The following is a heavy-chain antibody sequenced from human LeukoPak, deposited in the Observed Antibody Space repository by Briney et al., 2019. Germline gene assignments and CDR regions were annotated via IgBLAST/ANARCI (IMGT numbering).Heavy chain of an antibody. CDR3: ARRLAAAQNV. Sequence: GGSLRLSCAASGFTFSSYSMNWVRQAPGKGLEWVSYISSSSSTIYYADSVKGRFTISRDNAKNSLYLQMNSLRAEDTAVYYCARRLAAAQNVWGQGTTVTVSS. D-gene: IGHD6-13*01. V-gene: IGHV3-48*04. J-gene: IGHJ6*02. CDR1: GFTFSSYS. CDR2: ISSSSSTI.